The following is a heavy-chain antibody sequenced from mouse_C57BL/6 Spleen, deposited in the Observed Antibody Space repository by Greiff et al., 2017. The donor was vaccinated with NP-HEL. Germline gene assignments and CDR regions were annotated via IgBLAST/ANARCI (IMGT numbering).Heavy chain of an antibody. CDR2: LYPGDGDT. CDR1: GYAFSSSW. J-gene: IGHJ4*01. CDR3: ARERGYYGEGYYAMDY. Sequence: QVQLQQSGPELVKPGASVKISCKASGYAFSSSWMNWVKQRPGKGLDWIGRLYPGDGDTNYNGKFKGKATLTADKSSSTAYRQLSSLTSEDSAVYFCARERGYYGEGYYAMDYWGQGTSVTVSS. V-gene: IGHV1-82*01. D-gene: IGHD1-1*01.